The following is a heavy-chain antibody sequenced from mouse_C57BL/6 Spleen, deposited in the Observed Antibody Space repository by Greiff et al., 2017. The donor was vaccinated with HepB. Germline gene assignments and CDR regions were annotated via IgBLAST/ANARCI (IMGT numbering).Heavy chain of an antibody. CDR2: ISYSGST. J-gene: IGHJ2*01. CDR1: GYSITSDY. Sequence: EVKLMESGPGLAKPSQTLSLPCSVTGYSITSDYWNWIRKFPGNKLEYMGYISYSGSTYYNPSLKSRISITRDTSKNQYYLQLNSVTTEDTATYYCARSGYEERWPYYFDYWGQGTTLTVSS. CDR3: ARSGYEERWPYYFDY. V-gene: IGHV3-8*01. D-gene: IGHD2-3*01.